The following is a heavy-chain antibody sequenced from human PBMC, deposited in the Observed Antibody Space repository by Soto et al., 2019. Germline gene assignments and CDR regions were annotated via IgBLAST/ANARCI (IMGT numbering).Heavy chain of an antibody. J-gene: IGHJ6*02. D-gene: IGHD5-12*01. Sequence: QVQLQESGPGLVKPSQTLSLTCTVSGGSINSGGYYWNWIRQHPGRGLEWMGYIYYTGSTYYNPSLQSRITFSIDTSRNQFSLKVKSVTAADPAVYYCARATPSVATLGYGMDVWGQGTTVVVSS. V-gene: IGHV4-31*03. CDR2: IYYTGST. CDR1: GGSINSGGYY. CDR3: ARATPSVATLGYGMDV.